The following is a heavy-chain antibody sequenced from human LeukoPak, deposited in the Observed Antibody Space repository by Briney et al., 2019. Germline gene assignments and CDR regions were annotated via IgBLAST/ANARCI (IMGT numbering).Heavy chain of an antibody. V-gene: IGHV4-39*07. CDR1: GGSISSSSYY. J-gene: IGHJ6*02. Sequence: SETLSLTCTVSGGSISSSSYYWGWIRQPPGKGLEWIGSIYYSGSTYYNPSLKSRVTISVDTSKNQFSLKLSSVTAADTAVYYCARGNYGDYPFNYYYGVDVWGQGTTVTVSS. CDR3: ARGNYGDYPFNYYYGVDV. D-gene: IGHD4-17*01. CDR2: IYYSGST.